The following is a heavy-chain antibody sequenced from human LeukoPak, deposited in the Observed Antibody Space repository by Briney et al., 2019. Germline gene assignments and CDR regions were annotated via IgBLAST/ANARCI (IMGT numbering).Heavy chain of an antibody. Sequence: ASVKVSCKASGYTFTSYEINWVRQATGHGLEWMGWMNPDSGDTAYAQKFQGRITMTRSTSITTAYVELSSLGSDDTAVYYCARVGELRDGMDVWGQGTTVTVSS. D-gene: IGHD3-10*01. CDR3: ARVGELRDGMDV. CDR1: GYTFTSYE. CDR2: MNPDSGDT. J-gene: IGHJ6*02. V-gene: IGHV1-8*01.